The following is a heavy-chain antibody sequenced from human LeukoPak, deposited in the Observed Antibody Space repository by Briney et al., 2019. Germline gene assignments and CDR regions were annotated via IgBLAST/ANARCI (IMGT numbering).Heavy chain of an antibody. CDR3: ARDAGWFRFDY. J-gene: IGHJ4*02. CDR1: GFSFDGSW. CDR2: IKEDGSVK. Sequence: PGGSLRLSCAASGFSFDGSWMTWVGQAPGKGVEWLADIKEDGSVKNYEDSVKGGLNISRDNAKKSVYMQMNSLRAEDTAVYYCARDAGWFRFDYWGQGTLVTVSS. V-gene: IGHV3-7*01. D-gene: IGHD2-15*01.